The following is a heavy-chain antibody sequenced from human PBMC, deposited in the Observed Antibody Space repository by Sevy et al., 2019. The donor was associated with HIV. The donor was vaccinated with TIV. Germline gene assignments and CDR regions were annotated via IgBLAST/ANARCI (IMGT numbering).Heavy chain of an antibody. D-gene: IGHD3-10*01. CDR1: GGSMTSYY. Sequence: SETLSLTCSVSGGSMTSYYWSWIRQPPGKGLEWIGHIYFGGRTQYNPPLKSRVTISLDSSKHQFSLEVNSVIAADTAVYYCARVITMEGDAFDIWGQGTMVTVSS. J-gene: IGHJ3*02. CDR2: IYFGGRT. V-gene: IGHV4-59*01. CDR3: ARVITMEGDAFDI.